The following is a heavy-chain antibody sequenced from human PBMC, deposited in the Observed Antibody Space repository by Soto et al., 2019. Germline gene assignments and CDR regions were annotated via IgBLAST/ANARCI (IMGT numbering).Heavy chain of an antibody. Sequence: QITLKESGPTLVKPTQTLTLTCTFSGFSLSTSGVGVGWIRQPPGKALEWLALIYWDDEKRYSPSLKSRLTITKDTSKNQVVLTMTNMDPVDTATYYCARGYSSSWYGSNWFDPWGQGTLVTVSS. CDR3: ARGYSSSWYGSNWFDP. J-gene: IGHJ5*02. V-gene: IGHV2-5*02. CDR2: IYWDDEK. D-gene: IGHD6-13*01. CDR1: GFSLSTSGVG.